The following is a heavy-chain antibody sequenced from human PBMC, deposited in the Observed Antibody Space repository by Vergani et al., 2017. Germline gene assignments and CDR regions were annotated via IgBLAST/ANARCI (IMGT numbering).Heavy chain of an antibody. V-gene: IGHV4-31*03. CDR2: IYYSGST. CDR1: GGSISSGGYY. D-gene: IGHD1-1*01. J-gene: IGHJ4*02. CDR3: ARDRGVLEAYFDY. Sequence: QVQLQESGPGLVKPSQTLSLTCTVSGGSISSGGYYWSWIRQHPGKGLEWIGYIYYSGSTYYNPSLKSRVTISVDTSKNQFSLKLSSVTAADTAVEYCARDRGVLEAYFDYWGQGTLVTVSS.